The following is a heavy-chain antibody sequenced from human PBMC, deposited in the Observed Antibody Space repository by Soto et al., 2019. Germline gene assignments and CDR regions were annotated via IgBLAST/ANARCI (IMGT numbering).Heavy chain of an antibody. Sequence: ASVKVSCKASGYTFTSYAMHWVRQAPGQRLEWMGWINAGNGNTKYSQKFQGRVTITRDTSASTAYMELSSLRSEDTAVYYCATDLSDSWSGPNWGQGTLVTVSS. CDR2: INAGNGNT. V-gene: IGHV1-3*01. CDR3: ATDLSDSWSGPN. CDR1: GYTFTSYA. D-gene: IGHD3-3*01. J-gene: IGHJ4*02.